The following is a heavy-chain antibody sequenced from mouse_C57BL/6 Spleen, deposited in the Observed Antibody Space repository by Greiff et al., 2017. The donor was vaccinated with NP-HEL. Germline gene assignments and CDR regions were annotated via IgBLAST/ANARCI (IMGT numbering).Heavy chain of an antibody. Sequence: QVQLQQPGAELVRPGSSVKLSCKASGYTFTSYWMDWVKQRPGQGLEWIGNIYPSDSETHYNQKFKDKATLTVDKSSRTAYLQLSSLTSEDSAVYYCASEGDYDEGLAMDYWGQGTSVTVSS. V-gene: IGHV1-61*01. D-gene: IGHD2-4*01. CDR2: IYPSDSET. J-gene: IGHJ4*01. CDR1: GYTFTSYW. CDR3: ASEGDYDEGLAMDY.